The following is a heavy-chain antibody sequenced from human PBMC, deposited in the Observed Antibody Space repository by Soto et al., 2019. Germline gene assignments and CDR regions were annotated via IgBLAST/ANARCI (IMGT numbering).Heavy chain of an antibody. CDR3: AKDPRGGYCSSTSCHPFDY. J-gene: IGHJ4*02. CDR1: GFTFSSYG. Sequence: QVQLVESGGGVVQPGRSLRLSCAASGFTFSSYGMHWVRQAPGKGREWVAVISYDGSNKYYADSVKGRFTISRDNSKNTLYLQMNSLRAEDTAVYYCAKDPRGGYCSSTSCHPFDYWGQGTLVTVSS. CDR2: ISYDGSNK. V-gene: IGHV3-30*18. D-gene: IGHD2-2*01.